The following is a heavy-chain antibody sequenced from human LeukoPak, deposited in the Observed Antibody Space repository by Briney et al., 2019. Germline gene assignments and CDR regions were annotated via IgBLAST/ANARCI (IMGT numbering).Heavy chain of an antibody. Sequence: DPSETLSLTCTVSGASISSSSYYWRWIRQPPGKGLEWVGMIYYTGRTYYNPSLKSRVTISVDTSKNQFSMKLNSVTAADTAVYHCARVQIAMTSGYWFDPWGQGTLVTVSS. V-gene: IGHV4-39*01. J-gene: IGHJ5*02. D-gene: IGHD5-12*01. CDR2: IYYTGRT. CDR3: ARVQIAMTSGYWFDP. CDR1: GASISSSSYY.